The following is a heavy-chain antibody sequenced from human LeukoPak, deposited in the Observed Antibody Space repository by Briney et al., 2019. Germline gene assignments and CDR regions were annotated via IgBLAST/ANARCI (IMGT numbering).Heavy chain of an antibody. CDR2: ISYDGSNK. Sequence: GGSLRLSCAASGFTFSNYATHWVRQAPGKGLEWVAVISYDGSNKYYADSVKGRFTISRDNSKNTLYLQMNSLRTEDTAVYYCARGSVAAAPRAFDIWGQGTMVTVSS. CDR1: GFTFSNYA. V-gene: IGHV3-30-3*01. D-gene: IGHD2-15*01. J-gene: IGHJ3*02. CDR3: ARGSVAAAPRAFDI.